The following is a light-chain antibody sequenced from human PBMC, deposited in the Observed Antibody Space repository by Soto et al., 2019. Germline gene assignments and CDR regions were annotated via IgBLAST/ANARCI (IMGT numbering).Light chain of an antibody. Sequence: EIVMTQSPATLSVSPGERATLSCRASQSVSSDLAWYQQKPGQAPRLLIYGASTRATDIPARISGSGSGTDFTLTISSLQPEDFAVSYCQQYNKWPPLYTFGQGTKLEIK. CDR2: GAS. CDR3: QQYNKWPPLYT. J-gene: IGKJ2*01. CDR1: QSVSSD. V-gene: IGKV3-15*01.